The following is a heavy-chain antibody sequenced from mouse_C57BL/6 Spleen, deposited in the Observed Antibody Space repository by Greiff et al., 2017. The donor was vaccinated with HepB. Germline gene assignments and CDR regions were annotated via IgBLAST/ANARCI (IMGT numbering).Heavy chain of an antibody. J-gene: IGHJ3*01. CDR3: TRDGYYYGSSPWFAY. Sequence: EVKLMESGEGLVKPGGSLKLSCAASGFTFSSYAMSWVRQTPEKRLEWVAYISSGGDYIYYADTVKGRFTISRDNARNTLYLQMSSLKSEDTAMYYCTRDGYYYGSSPWFAYWGQGTLVTVSA. CDR2: ISSGGDYI. V-gene: IGHV5-9-1*02. D-gene: IGHD1-1*01. CDR1: GFTFSSYA.